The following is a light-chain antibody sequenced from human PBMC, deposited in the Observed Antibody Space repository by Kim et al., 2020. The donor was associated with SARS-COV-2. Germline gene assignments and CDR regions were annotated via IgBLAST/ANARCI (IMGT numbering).Light chain of an antibody. CDR3: AAWDGSLKGVV. V-gene: IGLV1-44*01. CDR1: SSNIGSNP. J-gene: IGLJ2*01. Sequence: GQMVTISCAGSSSNIGSNPVNGYQQLPGTAPKLLIYSNNQRPSGVPDRFSGSKSCTSASLAISGLQSEDEADYYCAAWDGSLKGVVFGGGTQLTVL. CDR2: SNN.